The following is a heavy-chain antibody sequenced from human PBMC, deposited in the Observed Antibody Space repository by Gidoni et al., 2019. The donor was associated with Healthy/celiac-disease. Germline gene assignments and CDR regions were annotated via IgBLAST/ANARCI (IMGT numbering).Heavy chain of an antibody. V-gene: IGHV1-2*04. CDR3: ASRTYTMNNADPEKDAFDI. J-gene: IGHJ3*02. CDR1: GYTFPGYY. Sequence: QVQLVQSGAEVNKPGASVKVSCKASGYTFPGYYMHWVRQAPGQGLEWMGWINPNSGGTKYEQKFQGWVNMTRDTSISTAYMELSRLRSDDTAVYYWASRTYTMNNADPEKDAFDIWGQGTMVTVSS. CDR2: INPNSGGT. D-gene: IGHD3-22*01.